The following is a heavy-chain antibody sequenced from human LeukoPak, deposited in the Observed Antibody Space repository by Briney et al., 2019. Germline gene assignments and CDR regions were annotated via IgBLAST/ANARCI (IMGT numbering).Heavy chain of an antibody. CDR3: ARALRYFDWLSTSPEYNWFDP. CDR1: GFTFSNYS. V-gene: IGHV3-48*01. CDR2: ISSSSSTI. J-gene: IGHJ5*02. Sequence: PGGSLRLSCAASGFTFSNYSMNWVRQAPGKGLEWVSYISSSSSTIYYADSVKGRFTISRDNAKNSLYLQMNSLRAEDTAVYYCARALRYFDWLSTSPEYNWFDPWGQGTLVTVSS. D-gene: IGHD3-9*01.